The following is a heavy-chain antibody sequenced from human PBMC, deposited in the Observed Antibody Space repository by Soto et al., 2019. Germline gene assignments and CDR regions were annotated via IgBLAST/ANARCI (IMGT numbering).Heavy chain of an antibody. CDR1: GGSISSYY. J-gene: IGHJ4*02. CDR3: ARTRIWYSSGWYLDY. V-gene: IGHV4-59*01. CDR2: IYYSGST. D-gene: IGHD6-19*01. Sequence: PSETLSLTCTVSGGSISSYYWSWIRQPPGKGLEWIGYIYYSGSTNYNPSLKSRVTISVDTSKNQFSLKLSPVTAADTAVYYCARTRIWYSSGWYLDYWGQGTLVTVS.